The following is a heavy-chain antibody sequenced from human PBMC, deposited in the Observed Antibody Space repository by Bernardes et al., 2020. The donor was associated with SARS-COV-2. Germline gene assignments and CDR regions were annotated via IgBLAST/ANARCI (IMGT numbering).Heavy chain of an antibody. D-gene: IGHD3-9*01. CDR1: GFTFSSYA. CDR2: ISYDGSNK. CDR3: ARAPGYYDAFDI. J-gene: IGHJ3*02. Sequence: GGSLRLSCAASGFTFSSYAMHWVRQAPGKGLEWVAVISYDGSNKYYADSVKGRFTISRDNSRNTLYLQMNSLRAEDTAVYYCARAPGYYDAFDIWGQGTMVTVSS. V-gene: IGHV3-30-3*01.